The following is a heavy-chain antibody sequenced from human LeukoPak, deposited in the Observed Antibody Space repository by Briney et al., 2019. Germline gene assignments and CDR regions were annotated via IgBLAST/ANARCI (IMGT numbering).Heavy chain of an antibody. V-gene: IGHV3-66*01. D-gene: IGHD5/OR15-5a*01. Sequence: PGGSLRLSCAASGFAVSSKYMTWVRQAPGKGLECVSLMYSDHNTYYADSMKGRFTISRDNSRNTLYLQMNSLRAEDTAVYYCATSGGVYSRDAFDVWGQGAMVTVSS. CDR1: GFAVSSKY. CDR3: ATSGGVYSRDAFDV. CDR2: MYSDHNT. J-gene: IGHJ3*01.